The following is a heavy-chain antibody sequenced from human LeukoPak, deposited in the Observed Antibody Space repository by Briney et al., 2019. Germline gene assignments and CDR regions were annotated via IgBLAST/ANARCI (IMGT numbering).Heavy chain of an antibody. CDR2: ITGDATST. J-gene: IGHJ4*02. D-gene: IGHD6-13*01. Sequence: GGSLRLSCAASGFTFSTYGMHWVRQAPGKGLEWVSGITGDATSTYYSDSVKGRFTVSRDNSKNTLYLHMNSLRVEDTAVYFCARGAASGTVYFDYWGQGTLVTVSS. V-gene: IGHV3-23*01. CDR3: ARGAASGTVYFDY. CDR1: GFTFSTYG.